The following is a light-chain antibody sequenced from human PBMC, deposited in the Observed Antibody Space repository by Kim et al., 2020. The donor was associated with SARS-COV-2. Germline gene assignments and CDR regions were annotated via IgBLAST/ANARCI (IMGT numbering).Light chain of an antibody. CDR2: GVS. CDR3: SSYTTSTSVV. V-gene: IGLV2-14*03. J-gene: IGLJ2*01. CDR1: SSDVGGYPS. Sequence: QSALTQPASVSGSPGQSITISCTGTSSDVGGYPSVSWYQQHPGHAPKLMIYGVSTRPSGVSTRFSGSKSGNTASLTISGLQAEDEAEYYCSSYTTSTSVVFGGGTELTVL.